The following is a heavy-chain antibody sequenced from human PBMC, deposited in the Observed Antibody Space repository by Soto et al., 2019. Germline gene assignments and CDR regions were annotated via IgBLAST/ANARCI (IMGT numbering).Heavy chain of an antibody. CDR3: ARGLLPHGITGTVIEAWAFDY. V-gene: IGHV1-2*04. CDR2: INPNSGGT. Sequence: QVQLVQSGAEVKKPGASVKVSCKASGYTFTGYYMHWVRQAPGQGLEWMGWINPNSGGTNYAQKFQGWVTMTRDTSISTADMELSRLRSDDTAVYYCARGLLPHGITGTVIEAWAFDYWGQGTLVTVSS. J-gene: IGHJ4*02. D-gene: IGHD1-20*01. CDR1: GYTFTGYY.